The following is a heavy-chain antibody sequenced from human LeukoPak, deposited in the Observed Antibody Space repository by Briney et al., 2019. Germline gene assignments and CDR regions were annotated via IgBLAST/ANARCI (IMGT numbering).Heavy chain of an antibody. V-gene: IGHV4-61*01. CDR2: IYYSGST. J-gene: IGHJ4*02. CDR3: ARSPPPYYYGSGSSVNYFDY. Sequence: SETLSLTCTVSGYSISSSYYWTWIRQPPGKGLEWIGYIYYSGSTNYNPSLKSRVTISVDTSKNQFSLKLSSVTAADTAVYYCARSPPPYYYGSGSSVNYFDYWGQGTLVTVSS. CDR1: GYSISSSYY. D-gene: IGHD3-10*01.